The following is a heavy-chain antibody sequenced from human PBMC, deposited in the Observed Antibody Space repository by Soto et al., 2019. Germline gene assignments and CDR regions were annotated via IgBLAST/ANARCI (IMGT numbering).Heavy chain of an antibody. Sequence: QVQLQESGPGLVKPSQTLSLTCTVSGGSISSGGYYWSWIRQHPGKGLEWIGYIYYSGSTYYNPSRKSRVTISVDTSKNQFSLKLSSVTAADTAVYYCASSYYYDSSGPTVDYWGQGTLVTVSS. D-gene: IGHD3-22*01. J-gene: IGHJ4*02. CDR2: IYYSGST. CDR3: ASSYYYDSSGPTVDY. CDR1: GGSISSGGYY. V-gene: IGHV4-31*03.